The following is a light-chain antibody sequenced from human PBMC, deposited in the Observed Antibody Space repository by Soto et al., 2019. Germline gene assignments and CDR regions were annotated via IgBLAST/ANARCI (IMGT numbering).Light chain of an antibody. CDR3: QQYDNLPFT. CDR2: DAS. Sequence: DIQMTQSPSSLSAYVGDRVTITCQTSQDISNYLNWYQQKPGKAPKLLIYDASNLETGDPSRFSGSGSGTDFSFTISSQQPEDIATYYCQQYDNLPFTFGGGTKVEIK. J-gene: IGKJ4*01. V-gene: IGKV1-33*01. CDR1: QDISNY.